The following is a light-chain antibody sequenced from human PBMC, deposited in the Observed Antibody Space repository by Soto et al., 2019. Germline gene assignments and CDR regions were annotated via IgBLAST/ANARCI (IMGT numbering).Light chain of an antibody. J-gene: IGKJ5*01. CDR3: QQRSNWPPT. Sequence: EIVMTQSPATLSVSPGERATLSCTASQSVSSNLAWYQQKPGQAPRLLIYDASTRATGIPARFSGSGSGTEFTLTISSLQSEDFAVYYCQQRSNWPPTFGQGTRLEVK. CDR2: DAS. CDR1: QSVSSN. V-gene: IGKV3-15*01.